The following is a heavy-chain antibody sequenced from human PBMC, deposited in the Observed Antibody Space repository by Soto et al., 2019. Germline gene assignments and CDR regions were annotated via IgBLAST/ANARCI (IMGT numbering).Heavy chain of an antibody. CDR3: ARDRRCSGGSCFDY. D-gene: IGHD2-15*01. Sequence: EVQLVESGGGLVKPGGSLRLSCAASGFTFSSYSMNWVRQAPGKGLEWVSSISSSSSYIYYADSVKGRFTISRDNAENSLYLQMNSLRAEDTAVYYCARDRRCSGGSCFDYWGQGTLVTVSS. V-gene: IGHV3-21*01. CDR1: GFTFSSYS. J-gene: IGHJ4*02. CDR2: ISSSSSYI.